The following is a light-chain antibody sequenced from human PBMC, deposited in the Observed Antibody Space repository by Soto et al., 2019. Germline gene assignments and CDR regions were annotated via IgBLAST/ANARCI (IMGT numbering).Light chain of an antibody. CDR3: CSYAGSYV. Sequence: QSALTQPPSASGTPGQTVAISCSGSSANIGRNTVSWYQHFPETAPKLLVFSIETRAAGVSARFSGSKSSTSASLVISGLQSEDEAVYYCCSYAGSYVFGAGTKVTVL. CDR2: SIE. CDR1: SANIGRNT. J-gene: IGLJ1*01. V-gene: IGLV1-44*01.